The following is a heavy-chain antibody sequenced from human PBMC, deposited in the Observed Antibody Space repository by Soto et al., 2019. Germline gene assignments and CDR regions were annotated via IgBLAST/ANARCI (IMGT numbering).Heavy chain of an antibody. J-gene: IGHJ6*02. D-gene: IGHD3-22*01. Sequence: GGSLRLSCATSGFIFNTYGMHWVRQAPGKGLEWVAVIWPDGSNRYYADSVSGQFTISRDNSKNTLFLQMNSLSAEDTAVYYCARAAWFYKGMDVWGQGTRVTVSS. CDR1: GFIFNTYG. CDR3: ARAAWFYKGMDV. CDR2: IWPDGSNR. V-gene: IGHV3-33*01.